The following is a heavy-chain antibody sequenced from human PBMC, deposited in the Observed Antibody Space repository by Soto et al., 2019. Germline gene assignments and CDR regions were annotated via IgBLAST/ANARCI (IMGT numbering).Heavy chain of an antibody. J-gene: IGHJ5*02. V-gene: IGHV6-1*01. CDR1: GDSVSSNGAA. CDR2: TYYRSKWYN. CDR3: ARGLWSGYYSNWFDP. D-gene: IGHD3-3*01. Sequence: SQALSLTFAISGDSVSSNGAAWNLIRQSPSRGLEWLGRTYYRSKWYNNYAVSVNSRITINPDTSKNQFSLHLNSVTPEDTAVYYCARGLWSGYYSNWFDPWGQGTLVTVSS.